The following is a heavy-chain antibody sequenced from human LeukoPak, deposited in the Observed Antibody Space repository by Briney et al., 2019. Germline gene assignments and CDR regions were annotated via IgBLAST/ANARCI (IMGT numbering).Heavy chain of an antibody. CDR2: IYYSGST. Sequence: SETLSLTCTVSGGSISSYYWSWIRQPPGKGLEWIGYIYYSGSTNYNPSLKSRVTISVDTSKNQFSLKLSSVTAADTAVYYCAQLPCSGGSCFPGLSYWGQGTLVTVSS. J-gene: IGHJ4*02. D-gene: IGHD2-15*01. CDR1: GGSISSYY. V-gene: IGHV4-59*01. CDR3: AQLPCSGGSCFPGLSY.